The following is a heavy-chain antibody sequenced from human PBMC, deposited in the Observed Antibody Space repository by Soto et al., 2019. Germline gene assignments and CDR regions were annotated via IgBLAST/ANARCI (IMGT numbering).Heavy chain of an antibody. CDR1: GGSISSYY. CDR3: ATGDYCSGGSCYGDDAFDI. V-gene: IGHV4-59*08. CDR2: VYYSGST. J-gene: IGHJ3*02. D-gene: IGHD2-15*01. Sequence: SETLSLTCTVSGGSISSYYWSWIRQPPGEGLEWIGYVYYSGSTNYNPSLKSRVTISVDTSKNQFSLKLNSVTAADTAVYYCATGDYCSGGSCYGDDAFDIWGQGTMVT.